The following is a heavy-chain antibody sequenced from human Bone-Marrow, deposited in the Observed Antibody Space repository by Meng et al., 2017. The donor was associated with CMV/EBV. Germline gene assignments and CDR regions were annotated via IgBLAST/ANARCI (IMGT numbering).Heavy chain of an antibody. CDR3: ARDPPWGGSFPFDY. Sequence: VHLMQYGVEVKKPGDSVKVSWKASCYPFTSYGISWVRQYLGQGLEWMGWIIAYNGNTNYAQKLQGRVTMTTDTSTSTAYMELRSLRSDDTAVYSCARDPPWGGSFPFDYWGQGTLVTVSS. D-gene: IGHD1-26*01. J-gene: IGHJ4*02. CDR1: CYPFTSYG. V-gene: IGHV1-18*01. CDR2: IIAYNGNT.